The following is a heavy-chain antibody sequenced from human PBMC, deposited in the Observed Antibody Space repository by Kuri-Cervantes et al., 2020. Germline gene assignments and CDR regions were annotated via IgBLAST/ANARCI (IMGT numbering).Heavy chain of an antibody. CDR3: ARVCPAYSSGWYIYYYYGMDV. J-gene: IGHJ6*02. CDR1: GYTFTSYG. Sequence: VKASCKASGYTFTSYGISWVRQAPGQGLEWMGWISAYNGNTNYAQKLQGRVTMTTDTSTSTAYMELRSLRSDDTAVYYCARVCPAYSSGWYIYYYYGMDVWGQGTTVTVSS. D-gene: IGHD6-19*01. V-gene: IGHV1-18*01. CDR2: ISAYNGNT.